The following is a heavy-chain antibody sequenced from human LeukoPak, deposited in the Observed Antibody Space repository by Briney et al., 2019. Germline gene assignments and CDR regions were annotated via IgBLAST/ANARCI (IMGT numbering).Heavy chain of an antibody. CDR1: GYTFTSYY. Sequence: ASVKVSCKASGYTFTSYYRLWVRQAPGQGLEWMGVINPSGGSTSYAQKFQGRVTMTRDTSTSTVYMGLSSLRSEDAAVYYCARSHIAAANFDYWGQGTLVTVSS. CDR3: ARSHIAAANFDY. V-gene: IGHV1-46*01. J-gene: IGHJ4*02. CDR2: INPSGGST. D-gene: IGHD6-13*01.